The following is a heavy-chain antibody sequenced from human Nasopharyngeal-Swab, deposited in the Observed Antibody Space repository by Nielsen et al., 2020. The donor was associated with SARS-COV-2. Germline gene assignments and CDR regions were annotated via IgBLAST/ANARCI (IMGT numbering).Heavy chain of an antibody. CDR2: INAGNGNT. J-gene: IGHJ3*02. Sequence: ASVKVSGKASGYTFTSYAMHWVRQAPGQRLEWMGWINAGNGNTKYSQKFQGRVTITRDTSASTAYMELSSLRSEDTAVYYCARARSSGWYRSHAFDIWGQGTMVTVSS. CDR1: GYTFTSYA. CDR3: ARARSSGWYRSHAFDI. V-gene: IGHV1-3*01. D-gene: IGHD6-19*01.